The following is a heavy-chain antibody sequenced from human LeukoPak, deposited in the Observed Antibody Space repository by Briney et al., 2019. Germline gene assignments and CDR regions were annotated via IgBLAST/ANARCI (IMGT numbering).Heavy chain of an antibody. CDR2: IWYDGSTE. D-gene: IGHD5-24*01. J-gene: IGHJ4*02. V-gene: IGHV3-33*01. CDR3: ARDYNYYFDY. Sequence: QPGRSLRLSCAASGFTFSSYVMHWVRQAPGKGLEWVAVIWYDGSTECYADSVKGRFTISRDSSRNTLYLQMNSLRAEDTAVYYCARDYNYYFDYWGQGTLVTVSS. CDR1: GFTFSSYV.